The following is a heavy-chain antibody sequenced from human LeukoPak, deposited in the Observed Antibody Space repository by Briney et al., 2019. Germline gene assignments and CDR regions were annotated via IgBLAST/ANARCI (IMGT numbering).Heavy chain of an antibody. CDR2: LYYSGST. CDR1: GGSISSYY. J-gene: IGHJ1*01. CDR3: AVGAIFPYAEYFQH. V-gene: IGHV4-59*01. D-gene: IGHD1-26*01. Sequence: SETLSLTCTVSGGSISSYYWSWIRQPPGKGLEWIGYLYYSGSTNYNPSLKSRVTISVDTSKNQFSLKLSSVTAADTAVYYCAVGAIFPYAEYFQHWGQGTLVTVSS.